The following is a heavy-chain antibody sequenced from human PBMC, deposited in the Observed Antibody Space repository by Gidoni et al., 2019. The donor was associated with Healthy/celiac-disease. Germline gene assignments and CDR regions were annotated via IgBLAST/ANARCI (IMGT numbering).Heavy chain of an antibody. V-gene: IGHV4-59*01. J-gene: IGHJ4*02. D-gene: IGHD1-1*01. CDR2: IYYSGST. CDR3: ARDSPDATGTTGGFDY. Sequence: QVQLQESGPGLVKPSETLSLTCTVSGGSIRSYYWSWIRQPPGKGLEWIGYIYYSGSTNYNPSLKSRVTISVDTSKNQFSLKLSSVTAADTAVYYCARDSPDATGTTGGFDYWGQGTLVTVSS. CDR1: GGSIRSYY.